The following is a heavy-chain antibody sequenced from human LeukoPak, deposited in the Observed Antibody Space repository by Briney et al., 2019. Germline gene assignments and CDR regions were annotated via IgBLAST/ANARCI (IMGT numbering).Heavy chain of an antibody. CDR2: ISSSGNSM. CDR3: ASVLQLRIWSFDY. CDR1: RFTFSTYS. Sequence: PGGSLRLSCAASRFTFSTYSMRLLRQAPGKGLEWVSSISSSGNSMYYADSVKGRFTISRDNAKNSLYLQMHSLRAEDTAVYYCASVLQLRIWSFDYWGQGTLVTVSS. V-gene: IGHV3-21*01. D-gene: IGHD7-27*01. J-gene: IGHJ4*02.